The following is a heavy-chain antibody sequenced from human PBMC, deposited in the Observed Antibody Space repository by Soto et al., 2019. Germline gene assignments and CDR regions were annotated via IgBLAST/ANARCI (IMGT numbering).Heavy chain of an antibody. V-gene: IGHV1-69*10. CDR2: IIPIFGIA. CDR3: ARGLLSGSYPGYYYYYMDV. D-gene: IGHD1-26*01. J-gene: IGHJ6*03. CDR1: GGTFSSYA. Sequence: ASVKVSCKASGGTFSSYAISWVRQAPGQGLEWMGGIIPIFGIANYAQKFQGRVTITADKSTSTAYMELSSLRSEDTAVYYCARGLLSGSYPGYYYYYMDVWGKGTTVTVSS.